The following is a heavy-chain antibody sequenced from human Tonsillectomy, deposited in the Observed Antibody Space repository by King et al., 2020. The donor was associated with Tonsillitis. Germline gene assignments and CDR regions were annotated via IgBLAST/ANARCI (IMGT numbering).Heavy chain of an antibody. Sequence: VQSGGSLRFSCAASGFTFSSYAMSCVRQAPGKGLEWVSGISGSGGSTYHADSVKGRFTISRDNSKNTLYLQMNSLRAEDTAVYYCAKHDSSGYDYSSFAYGGQGTLVTVSS. J-gene: IGHJ4*02. CDR3: AKHDSSGYDYSSFAY. D-gene: IGHD3-22*01. CDR1: GFTFSSYA. V-gene: IGHV3-23*01. CDR2: ISGSGGST.